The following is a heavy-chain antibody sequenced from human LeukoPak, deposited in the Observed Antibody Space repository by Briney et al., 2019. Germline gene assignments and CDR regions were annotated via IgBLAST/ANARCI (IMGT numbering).Heavy chain of an antibody. V-gene: IGHV3-30-3*01. CDR1: GFTFSSYA. J-gene: IGHJ6*02. Sequence: GGSLRLSCAASGFTFSSYAMHWVRQAPGKGLEWVAVISYDGSNKYYADSVKGRFTISRDNSKNTLYLQMNSLRAEDTAVYYCARDNDYGDYQTRYYYYYGMDVWGQGTTVTVSS. CDR2: ISYDGSNK. D-gene: IGHD4-17*01. CDR3: ARDNDYGDYQTRYYYYYGMDV.